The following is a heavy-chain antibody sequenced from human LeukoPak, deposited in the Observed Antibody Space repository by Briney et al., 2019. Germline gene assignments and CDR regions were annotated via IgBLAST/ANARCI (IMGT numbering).Heavy chain of an antibody. J-gene: IGHJ5*02. CDR2: INPNSGGT. CDR3: ARDHPYLVVVPAAMRRGLDP. CDR1: GYTFTGYY. D-gene: IGHD2-2*01. V-gene: IGHV1-2*02. Sequence: ASVKVSCKASGYTFTGYYMHWVRQAPGQGLEWMGWINPNSGGTNYAQKFQGRVTMTRDTSISTAYMELSRLRSDDTAVYYCARDHPYLVVVPAAMRRGLDPWGQGTLVTVSS.